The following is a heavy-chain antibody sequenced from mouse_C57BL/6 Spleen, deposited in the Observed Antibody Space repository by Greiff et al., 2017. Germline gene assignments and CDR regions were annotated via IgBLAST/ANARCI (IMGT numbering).Heavy chain of an antibody. D-gene: IGHD2-3*01. Sequence: VQLQQSGPELVKPGASVKISCKASGYSFTSYYIHWVKQRPGQGLEWIGWIYPGSGNTKYNEKFKGKATLTADTSSSTAYMQLSSLTSEDSAVYYCARNDGNYLLAMDYWGQGTSVTVSS. V-gene: IGHV1-66*01. CDR2: IYPGSGNT. J-gene: IGHJ4*01. CDR1: GYSFTSYY. CDR3: ARNDGNYLLAMDY.